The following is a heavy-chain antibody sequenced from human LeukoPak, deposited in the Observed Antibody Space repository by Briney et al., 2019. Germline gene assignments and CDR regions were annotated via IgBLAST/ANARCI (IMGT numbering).Heavy chain of an antibody. CDR3: ARVAHPYDSSGYYYASYYYYYYMDV. CDR2: INPNSGGT. CDR1: GYTFAGYY. J-gene: IGHJ6*03. V-gene: IGHV1-2*02. D-gene: IGHD3-22*01. Sequence: ASVKVSCKASGYTFAGYYMHWVRQAPGQGLEWMGWINPNSGGTNYAQKFQGRVTMTRDTSISTAYMELSRLRSDDTAVYYCARVAHPYDSSGYYYASYYYYYYMDVWGKGTTVTVSS.